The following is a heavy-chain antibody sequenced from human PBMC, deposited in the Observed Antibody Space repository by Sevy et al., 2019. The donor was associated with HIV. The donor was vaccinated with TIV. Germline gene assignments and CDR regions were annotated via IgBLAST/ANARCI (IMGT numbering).Heavy chain of an antibody. CDR3: AKDKESTGSYYLDH. D-gene: IGHD3-10*01. V-gene: IGHV3-43D*04. J-gene: IGHJ4*02. Sequence: GGSLRLSCAVSGFTFDDYVMHWVRQAPGKGLERVSLINWNGGVTYYSDSVKGRFTISRDNSKNTLFLQMNSLRTEDSALYYCAKDKESTGSYYLDHWCLGTLVTVSS. CDR2: INWNGGVT. CDR1: GFTFDDYV.